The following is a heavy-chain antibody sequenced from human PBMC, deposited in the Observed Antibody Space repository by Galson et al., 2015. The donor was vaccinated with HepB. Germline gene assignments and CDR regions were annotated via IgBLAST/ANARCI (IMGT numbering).Heavy chain of an antibody. D-gene: IGHD5-12*01. J-gene: IGHJ3*02. CDR2: TYSDGRT. CDR1: GFIVNTNY. V-gene: IGHV3-53*01. Sequence: SLRLSCAASGFIVNTNYMTWVRQAPGKGLEWVSITYSDGRTYYGDSVKGRFTVSRDNSENTLYFEMNSLRVDDTAMYYCSRTARAGNTGYALDIWGQGTMVTVCS. CDR3: SRTARAGNTGYALDI.